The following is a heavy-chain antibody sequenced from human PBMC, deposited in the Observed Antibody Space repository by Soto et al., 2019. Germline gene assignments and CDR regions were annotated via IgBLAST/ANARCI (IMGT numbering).Heavy chain of an antibody. V-gene: IGHV4-31*03. J-gene: IGHJ4*02. CDR2: IYNSGST. CDR1: GGSINSGGYY. CDR3: ARINYDSGGYHYIDY. D-gene: IGHD3-22*01. Sequence: QVQLQESDPGLVKPSQTLSLTYTVSGGSINSGGYYWSWIRQHPGKGLEWIGYIYNSGSTYYNPSLQSRVTISIDTSKNQFSLRVSYVTAADTAVYYCARINYDSGGYHYIDYWGQGTLVTVSS.